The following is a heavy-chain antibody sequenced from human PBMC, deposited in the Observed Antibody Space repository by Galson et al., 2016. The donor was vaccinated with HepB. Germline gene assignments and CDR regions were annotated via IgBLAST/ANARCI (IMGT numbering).Heavy chain of an antibody. J-gene: IGHJ5*02. CDR3: AHKLKHYGDYGLDP. V-gene: IGHV2-5*01. CDR2: IYSNDDV. CDR1: GFSLDISGVG. Sequence: PALVKPTQTLTLTCTFSGFSLDISGVGVGWIRQPPGKALEWLALIYSNDDVRYSPSLKSRLTITKDSSKNHVVLTMTYMDPADTATYFCAHKLKHYGDYGLDPWGQGSLVSVSS. D-gene: IGHD4-17*01.